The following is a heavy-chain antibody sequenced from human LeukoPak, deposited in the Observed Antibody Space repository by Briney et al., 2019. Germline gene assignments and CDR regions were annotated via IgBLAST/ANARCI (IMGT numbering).Heavy chain of an antibody. CDR2: IHDSGST. Sequence: KPSETLSLTCTVSGASISSGDYHWNWIRQPPGKGLEWIRFIHDSGSTYYNPSLKSRVSISRDMSKNQLSLMLSSVTAADTAVYYCARGFGAGNYYYGWFDPWGRGTLVSVSS. J-gene: IGHJ5*02. D-gene: IGHD3-10*01. CDR1: GASISSGDYH. CDR3: ARGFGAGNYYYGWFDP. V-gene: IGHV4-30-4*01.